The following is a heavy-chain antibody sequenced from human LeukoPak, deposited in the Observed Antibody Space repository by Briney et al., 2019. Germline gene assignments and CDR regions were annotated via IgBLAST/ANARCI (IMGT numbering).Heavy chain of an antibody. V-gene: IGHV4-61*08. CDR3: ARGRGGGGSSNNWFDP. CDR1: GGSISSGDYY. Sequence: SETLSLTCTFSGGSISSGDYYWSWIRQPPGKGLEWIGYICYSGTTNYNPSLKSRVTISVDTSKNQFSLNLISVTAADTAVYFCARGRGGGGSSNNWFDPWGQGTLVTVSS. CDR2: ICYSGTT. J-gene: IGHJ5*02. D-gene: IGHD2-15*01.